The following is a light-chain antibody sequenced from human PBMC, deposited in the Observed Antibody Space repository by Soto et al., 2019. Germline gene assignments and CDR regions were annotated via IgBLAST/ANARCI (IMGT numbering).Light chain of an antibody. CDR1: SSNIRNNY. Sequence: QSVLTQPPSVSAAPGQKVTISCSGSSSNIRNNYVSWYQQLPGTAPKLLIYDNNKRPSGIPDRFSGSKSDTSATLGITGLQTGDEADYYCGTWDSSLSAVVFGGGTKLTVL. CDR3: GTWDSSLSAVV. J-gene: IGLJ2*01. V-gene: IGLV1-51*01. CDR2: DNN.